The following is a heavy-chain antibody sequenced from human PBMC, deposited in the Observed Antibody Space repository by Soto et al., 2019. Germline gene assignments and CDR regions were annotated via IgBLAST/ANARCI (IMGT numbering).Heavy chain of an antibody. V-gene: IGHV1-69*13. CDR1: GGTFSSYA. J-gene: IGHJ4*02. Sequence: APVKVSCKASGGTFSSYAISWVRQAPGQGLEWMGGIIPIFGTANYAQKFQGRVTITADESTSTAYMELSSLRSEDTAVYYCARDLFSKAPGPYWGQGTLVTVSS. CDR3: ARDLFSKAPGPY. CDR2: IIPIFGTA.